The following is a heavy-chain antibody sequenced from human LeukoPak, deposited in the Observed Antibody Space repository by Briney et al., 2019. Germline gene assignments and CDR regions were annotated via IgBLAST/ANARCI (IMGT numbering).Heavy chain of an antibody. V-gene: IGHV3-7*03. Sequence: GGSLRLSCVASGFSFGKYWMSWVRQAPGKGLEWVANIKLDGSEKNYVDSVEGRFTISRDNTKNSLYLQMNSLRAEDTAVFYCARDQYDTWSRRGNFDSWGQGTLVIVSS. J-gene: IGHJ4*02. CDR1: GFSFGKYW. CDR2: IKLDGSEK. D-gene: IGHD3/OR15-3a*01. CDR3: ARDQYDTWSRRGNFDS.